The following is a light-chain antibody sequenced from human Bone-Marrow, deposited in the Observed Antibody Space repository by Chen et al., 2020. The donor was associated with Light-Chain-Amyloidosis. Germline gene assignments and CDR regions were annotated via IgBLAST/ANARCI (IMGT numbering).Light chain of an antibody. V-gene: IGKV1-39*01. J-gene: IGKJ4*01. CDR3: QQGYSTPT. CDR1: QSITKL. CDR2: TSS. Sequence: DIQMTQSPSSLSASVGDRVTITCRASQSITKLLNWYQQKPGKGPKLLIYTSSSLQSGVPSRFSSRSAATYFSRTISSVPTEYLASYYYQQGYSTPTFGGGTKLEIK.